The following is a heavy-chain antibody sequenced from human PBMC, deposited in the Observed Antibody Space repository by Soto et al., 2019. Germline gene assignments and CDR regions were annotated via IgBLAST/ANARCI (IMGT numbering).Heavy chain of an antibody. CDR3: ARGLHRWLQLWYFDL. D-gene: IGHD5-12*01. J-gene: IGHJ2*01. CDR2: IIPIFGTV. Sequence: QVQLVQSGAEVKKPGSSVKVSCKASGGTFSNYPISWVRQAPGQGLEWMGGIIPIFGTVNYAQKFQGRVTITADESTGSAYMALGRLRSEDTAVYYCARGLHRWLQLWYFDLWGRGTLVTVSS. V-gene: IGHV1-69*12. CDR1: GGTFSNYP.